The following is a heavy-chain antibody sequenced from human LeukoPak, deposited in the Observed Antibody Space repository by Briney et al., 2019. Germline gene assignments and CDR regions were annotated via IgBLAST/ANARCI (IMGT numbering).Heavy chain of an antibody. CDR3: ARDYDSSGYGHLDS. CDR2: LNPNSGGT. Sequence: ASVKVSCKASGYTFTRYYIHWVRQAPGQGLEWMGILNPNSGGTSIAQKFQGRVTMTRDTSTSTVYMEMSSLRSEDTAVYYCARDYDSSGYGHLDSWGQGTLVTVSS. CDR1: GYTFTRYY. D-gene: IGHD3-22*01. V-gene: IGHV1-46*01. J-gene: IGHJ4*02.